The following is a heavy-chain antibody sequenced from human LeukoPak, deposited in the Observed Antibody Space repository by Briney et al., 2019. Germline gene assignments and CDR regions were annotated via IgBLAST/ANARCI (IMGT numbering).Heavy chain of an antibody. J-gene: IGHJ4*01. Sequence: SETLSLTCTVSGDSISSTSYYWDWIRQPPGKGLEWIGSIYSSGTTYYNPSLKSRVTISVDTSKNQFSLKVSSVTAADTAVYYCASRVYGLGSFNYWGQGTLVTVSS. CDR2: IYSSGTT. V-gene: IGHV4-39*01. CDR3: ASRVYGLGSFNY. CDR1: GDSISSTSYY. D-gene: IGHD3-10*01.